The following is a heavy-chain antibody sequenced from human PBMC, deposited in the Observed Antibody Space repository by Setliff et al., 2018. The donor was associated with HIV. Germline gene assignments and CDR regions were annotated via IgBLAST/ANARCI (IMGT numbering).Heavy chain of an antibody. CDR1: GGSISTGDYY. Sequence: LSLTCTVSGGSISTGDYYWAWIRHYPGKGLEWIGYIFYKGSTFYNPSLKSRVSISVLRSTDQFFLRLNSVTAADTVVYYCVRTNYYYYYMDVWGKGTTVTVSS. J-gene: IGHJ6*03. CDR3: VRTNYYYYYMDV. CDR2: IFYKGST. V-gene: IGHV4-31*03.